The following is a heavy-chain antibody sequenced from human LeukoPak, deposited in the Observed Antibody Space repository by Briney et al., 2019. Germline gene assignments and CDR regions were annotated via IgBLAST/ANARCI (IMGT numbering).Heavy chain of an antibody. V-gene: IGHV4-59*01. J-gene: IGHJ2*01. CDR3: ARVGEDSSGRRFWYFDL. D-gene: IGHD6-19*01. CDR2: IYYSGST. CDR1: GGSISSYY. Sequence: SETLSLTCTVSGGSISSYYWSWIRPPPGKGLEWIGYIYYSGSTNYNPSLKSRVTISVDTSKNQFSLKLSSVTAADTAVYYCARVGEDSSGRRFWYFDLWGRGTLVTVSS.